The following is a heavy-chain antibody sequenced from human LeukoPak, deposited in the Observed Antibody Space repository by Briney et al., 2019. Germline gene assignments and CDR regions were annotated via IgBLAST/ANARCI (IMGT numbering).Heavy chain of an antibody. Sequence: ASVKVSCKASGYTFTSYGISWVRQAPGQGLEWMGWISAYNGNTNYAQKLQGRVTMTTDTSTSTAYMELRSLTSDDTAVYYCARDSGSQSAWELEWNWFDPWGQGTLVTVSS. D-gene: IGHD1-26*01. J-gene: IGHJ5*02. V-gene: IGHV1-18*01. CDR1: GYTFTSYG. CDR3: ARDSGSQSAWELEWNWFDP. CDR2: ISAYNGNT.